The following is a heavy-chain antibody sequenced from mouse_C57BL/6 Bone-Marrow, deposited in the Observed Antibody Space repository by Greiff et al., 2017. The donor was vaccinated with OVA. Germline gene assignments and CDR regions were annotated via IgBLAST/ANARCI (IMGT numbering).Heavy chain of an antibody. CDR1: GFTFSDYY. V-gene: IGHV5-12*01. CDR3: ARWYYYAMDY. Sequence: EVKLMESGGGLVQPGGSLKLSCAASGFTFSDYYMYWVRQTPEKRLEWVAYISNGGGSTYYPDTVKGRFTISRDNAKNTLYLQMSRLKSEDTAMYYCARWYYYAMDYWGQGTSVTVSS. J-gene: IGHJ4*01. CDR2: ISNGGGST.